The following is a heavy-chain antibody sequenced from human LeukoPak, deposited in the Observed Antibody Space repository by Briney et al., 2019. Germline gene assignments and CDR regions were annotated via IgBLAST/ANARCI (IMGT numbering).Heavy chain of an antibody. Sequence: PSETLSLTCTVSGGSISSYYWSWIRQPPGKGLEWIGYIYYSGSTNYNPSLKSRVTLSVDTSKNQFSLKLSSVTAADTAVYYCAREGQYNWNDIWGQGTLVTVSS. D-gene: IGHD6-19*01. CDR3: AREGQYNWNDI. CDR2: IYYSGST. J-gene: IGHJ5*02. V-gene: IGHV4-59*01. CDR1: GGSISSYY.